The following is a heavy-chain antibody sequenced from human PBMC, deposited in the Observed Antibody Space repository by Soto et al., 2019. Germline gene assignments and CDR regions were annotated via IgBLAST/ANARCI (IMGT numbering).Heavy chain of an antibody. Sequence: ASETLSLTCTVSGGSVSSGSYYWSWIRQPPGKGLEWIGYIYYSGSTNYNPSLKSRVTISVDTSKNQFSLKLSSVTAADTAVYYCARKRWELHYYYYYYGMDVWGQGTTVTVSS. D-gene: IGHD1-26*01. J-gene: IGHJ6*02. CDR1: GGSVSSGSYY. V-gene: IGHV4-61*01. CDR2: IYYSGST. CDR3: ARKRWELHYYYYYYGMDV.